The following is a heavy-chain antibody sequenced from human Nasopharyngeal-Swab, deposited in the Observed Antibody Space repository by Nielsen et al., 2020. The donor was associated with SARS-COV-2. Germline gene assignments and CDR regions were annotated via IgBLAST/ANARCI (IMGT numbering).Heavy chain of an antibody. J-gene: IGHJ4*02. CDR3: AKTPGGGNNYFDY. D-gene: IGHD5-24*01. CDR2: VSYDGTNR. CDR1: GFTFSTYD. Sequence: GSLRLSCAASGFTFSTYDMHWVRQTPGKGLEWVAVVSYDGTNRNYADSVKGRFTISRDNSKDRLYLQMNSLRAEDTAVYYCAKTPGGGNNYFDYWGQGTLVTVSS. V-gene: IGHV3-30*18.